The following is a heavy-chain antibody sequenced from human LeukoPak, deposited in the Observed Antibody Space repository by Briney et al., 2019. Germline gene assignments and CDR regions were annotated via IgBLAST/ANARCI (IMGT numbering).Heavy chain of an antibody. CDR2: ISSSGSTI. J-gene: IGHJ4*02. CDR1: GFTFSDYY. D-gene: IGHD5-24*01. V-gene: IGHV3-11*01. Sequence: GGSLRLSCAASGFTFSDYYMSWIRQAPGKGLEWVSYISSSGSTIYYADSVKGRVTISRDKTKNSLYLQMNSLRAADTAVYYCARATRIPSALIDGYNYPYMPDYWGQGTLVTVSS. CDR3: ARATRIPSALIDGYNYPYMPDY.